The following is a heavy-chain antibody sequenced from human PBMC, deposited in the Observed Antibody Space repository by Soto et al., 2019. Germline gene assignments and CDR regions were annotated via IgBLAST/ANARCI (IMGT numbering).Heavy chain of an antibody. CDR3: TRYYYDSSGYYSHDAFDI. CDR2: IRSKAYGGTT. CDR1: GFTFGDYA. Sequence: GGSLRLSCTASGFTFGDYAMSWFRQAPGKGLEWVGFIRSKAYGGTTEYAASVKGRFTISRDDSKSIAYLQMNSLKTEDTAVYYCTRYYYDSSGYYSHDAFDIWGQGTMVTVSS. D-gene: IGHD3-22*01. J-gene: IGHJ3*02. V-gene: IGHV3-49*03.